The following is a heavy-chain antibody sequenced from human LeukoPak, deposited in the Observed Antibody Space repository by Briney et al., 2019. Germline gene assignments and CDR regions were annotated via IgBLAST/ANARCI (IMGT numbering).Heavy chain of an antibody. J-gene: IGHJ4*02. CDR1: GYSFTSYW. CDR3: ARHTHARIAATSNYFDY. D-gene: IGHD6-13*01. CDR2: IYPGDSDD. V-gene: IGHV5-51*01. Sequence: PGESLKISCKGSGYSFTSYWIGWVRQMPGKGLEWMGIIYPGDSDDKYSPYFQGQVTISADKSISTAYLQWNSLKASDTAMYYCARHTHARIAATSNYFDYWGQGTLVTVSS.